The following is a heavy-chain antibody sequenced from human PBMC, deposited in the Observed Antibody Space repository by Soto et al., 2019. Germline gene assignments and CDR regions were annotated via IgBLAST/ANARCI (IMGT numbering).Heavy chain of an antibody. CDR3: AREDLAAAGNYYYGMDV. D-gene: IGHD6-13*01. V-gene: IGHV1-18*01. CDR2: ISAYNGNT. Sequence: GASVKVSFKASGGTFSSYAISWVRQAPGQGLEWMGWISAYNGNTNYAQKLQGRVTMTTDTSTSTAYLELRSLRSDDTAVYYCAREDLAAAGNYYYGMDVWGQGTTVTVSS. CDR1: GGTFSSYA. J-gene: IGHJ6*02.